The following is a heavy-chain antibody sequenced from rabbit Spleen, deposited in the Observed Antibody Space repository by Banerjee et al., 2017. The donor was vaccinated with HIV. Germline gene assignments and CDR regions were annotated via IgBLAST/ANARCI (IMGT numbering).Heavy chain of an antibody. Sequence: QQLVESGGGLVKPGASLTLTCTASGFSFSSNDYMCWVRQAPGKGLEWIACIYAGSSDSTAYASWVNGRFTISKTSSTTVTLQMTSLTAADTATYFCARGVKYGDCVYFNLWGPGTLVTVS. D-gene: IGHD2-1*01. J-gene: IGHJ4*01. CDR2: IYAGSSDST. V-gene: IGHV1S40*01. CDR1: GFSFSSNDY. CDR3: ARGVKYGDCVYFNL.